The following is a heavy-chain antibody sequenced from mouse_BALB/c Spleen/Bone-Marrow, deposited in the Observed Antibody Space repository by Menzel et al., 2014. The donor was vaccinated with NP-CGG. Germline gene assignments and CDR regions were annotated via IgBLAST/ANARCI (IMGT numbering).Heavy chain of an antibody. CDR2: IYPGDGST. V-gene: IGHV1S56*01. J-gene: IGHJ2*01. CDR1: GYTLXSCY. Sequence: QVQLQQSGPELVKPGASVKMSCKASGYTLXSCYIHWVKQSPGQGLEWIGWIYPGDGSTEYNEKFKGKTTLTADKSSSTAYMLLSSLTSEDSAIYFCARPDGNYESYFDYWGQGTTLTVSS. CDR3: ARPDGNYESYFDY. D-gene: IGHD2-1*01.